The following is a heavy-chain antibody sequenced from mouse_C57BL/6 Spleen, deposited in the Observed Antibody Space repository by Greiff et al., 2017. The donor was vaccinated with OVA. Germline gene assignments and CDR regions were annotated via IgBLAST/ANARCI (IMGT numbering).Heavy chain of an antibody. V-gene: IGHV3-6*01. D-gene: IGHD2-4*01. Sequence: EVKLMESGPGLVKPSQSLSLTCSVTGYSITSGYYWNWIRQFPGNKLEWMGYISYDGSNNYNPSLKNRISITRDTSKNQFFLKLNSVTTEDTATYYCAREGDDYGYYFDYWGQGTTLTVSS. CDR2: ISYDGSN. CDR1: GYSITSGYY. CDR3: AREGDDYGYYFDY. J-gene: IGHJ2*01.